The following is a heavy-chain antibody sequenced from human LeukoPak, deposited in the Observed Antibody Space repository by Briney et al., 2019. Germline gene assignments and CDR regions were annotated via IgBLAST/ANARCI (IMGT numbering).Heavy chain of an antibody. CDR2: ITDSGNTI. J-gene: IGHJ6*02. Sequence: GGSLRLSCAASGFTFSDYNMDWVRQAPGKGLEWVSYITDSGNTIHYADSVKGRFTISRDNAKNSLYLQMNSLRAEDTAVYYCARSIGLTGGGVDVWGQGTTVTVSS. V-gene: IGHV3-11*01. CDR1: GFTFSDYN. D-gene: IGHD3-9*01. CDR3: ARSIGLTGGGVDV.